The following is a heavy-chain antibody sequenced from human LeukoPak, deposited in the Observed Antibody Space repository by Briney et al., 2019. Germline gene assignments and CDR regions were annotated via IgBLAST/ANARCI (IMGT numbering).Heavy chain of an antibody. V-gene: IGHV3-30*02. CDR1: GFTFSSYG. CDR2: IRYDGSNK. CDR3: AKDRGDSYGHELFDY. J-gene: IGHJ4*02. Sequence: GGSLRLSCAASGFTFSSYGMHWVRQAPGKGLEWVALIRYDGSNKYYADSVKGRFTISRDNSKNTLYLQMNSLRAEDTAVYYCAKDRGDSYGHELFDYRGQGTLVTVSS. D-gene: IGHD5-18*01.